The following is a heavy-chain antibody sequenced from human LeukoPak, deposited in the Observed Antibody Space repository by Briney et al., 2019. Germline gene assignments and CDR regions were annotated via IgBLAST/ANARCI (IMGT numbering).Heavy chain of an antibody. CDR2: IIPNSGAT. CDR3: ARDSGYCTTTNCFHPFDP. D-gene: IGHD2-2*01. Sequence: ASVKVSCKASGYTFTGYHMHWVRQAPGQGLEWMGWIIPNSGATRFARKFQGRVTMTRDTSISTAYMELSGLRSDDTAVYYCARDSGYCTTTNCFHPFDPWGQGTLVTVSS. V-gene: IGHV1-2*02. CDR1: GYTFTGYH. J-gene: IGHJ5*02.